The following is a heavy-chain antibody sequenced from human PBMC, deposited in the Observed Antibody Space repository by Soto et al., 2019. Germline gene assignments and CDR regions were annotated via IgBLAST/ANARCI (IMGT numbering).Heavy chain of an antibody. V-gene: IGHV3-48*03. J-gene: IGHJ4*02. CDR2: ISSSGSTI. CDR3: ARSGGSGWFDYFDY. CDR1: GFTLRSYE. Sequence: GSLRLSGAVSGFTLRSYEMNWVRHAPGKGLEWVSYISSSGSTIYYADSVKGRFTISRDNAKNSLYLQMNSLRAEDTAVYYCARSGGSGWFDYFDYWGQGTLVTVSS. D-gene: IGHD6-19*01.